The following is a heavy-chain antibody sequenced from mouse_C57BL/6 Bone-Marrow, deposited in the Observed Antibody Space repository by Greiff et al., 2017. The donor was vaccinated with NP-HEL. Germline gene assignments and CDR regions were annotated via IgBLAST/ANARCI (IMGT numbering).Heavy chain of an antibody. V-gene: IGHV2-2*01. CDR3: ASDYVGTGFAY. Sequence: QVQLQQSGPGLVQPSQSLSITCTVSGFSLTSYGVHWVRQSPGKGLEWLGVIWSGGSTDYNAAFISSLSISKDNSKSQVFFKMNSLQADDTAIYYCASDYVGTGFAYWGQGTLVTVSA. CDR2: IWSGGST. CDR1: GFSLTSYG. J-gene: IGHJ3*01. D-gene: IGHD1-1*02.